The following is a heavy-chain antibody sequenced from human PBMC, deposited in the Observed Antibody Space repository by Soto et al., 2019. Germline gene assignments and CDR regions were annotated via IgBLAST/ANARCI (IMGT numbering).Heavy chain of an antibody. CDR2: IGYGGRT. D-gene: IGHD6-19*01. CDR3: AREPGKSSGWPIFAP. CDR1: GFSVSDYN. J-gene: IGHJ5*02. V-gene: IGHV3-48*01. Sequence: EVQVVESGGALVQPGGSLRLSCAASGFSVSDYNMNWVRQAPGKGLEWISFIGYGGRTYYAGSVEGRFTIARDSGRNSLYLQMSSLRAEDTAMYYCAREPGKSSGWPIFAPWGQGTLVTVSS.